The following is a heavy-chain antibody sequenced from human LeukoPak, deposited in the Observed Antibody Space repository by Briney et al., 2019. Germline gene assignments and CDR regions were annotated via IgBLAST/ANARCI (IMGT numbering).Heavy chain of an antibody. CDR2: INTNTGNP. CDR3: ARAPYSSGWSWGYYFDY. D-gene: IGHD6-19*01. CDR1: GYTFTGYY. V-gene: IGHV7-4-1*02. J-gene: IGHJ4*02. Sequence: ASVKVSCKASGYTFTGYYMHWVRQAPGQGLEWMGWINTNTGNPTYAQGFTGRFVFSLDTSVSTAYLQISSLKAEDTAVYYCARAPYSSGWSWGYYFDYWGQGTLVTVSS.